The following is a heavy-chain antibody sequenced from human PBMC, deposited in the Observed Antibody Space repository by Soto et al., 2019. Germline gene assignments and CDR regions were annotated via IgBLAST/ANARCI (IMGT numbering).Heavy chain of an antibody. V-gene: IGHV5-51*01. Sequence: ESPKISFKGSGYSFTSYWIGWVRQMPGKGLEWMGIIYPGDSYTIYSPSFQGQVTISADQSISTAYLQWSSLKVSDCAMYYCTRSGYYFDSSCYYPDYWGQGTLGTGS. CDR3: TRSGYYFDSSCYYPDY. CDR2: IYPGDSYT. J-gene: IGHJ4*02. CDR1: GYSFTSYW. D-gene: IGHD3-22*01.